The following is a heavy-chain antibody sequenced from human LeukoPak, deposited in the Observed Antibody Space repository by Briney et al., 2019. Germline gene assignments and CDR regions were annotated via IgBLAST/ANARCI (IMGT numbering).Heavy chain of an antibody. Sequence: PSETLSLTCAVYGGSFSGYYWSWIRQPPGKGLEWIGEINHSGSTNYNPSLKSRVTISVDTSKNQFSLKLSSVTAADTAVYYCARALWFDPWGQGTLVTVPS. CDR2: INHSGST. V-gene: IGHV4-34*01. J-gene: IGHJ5*02. CDR3: ARALWFDP. CDR1: GGSFSGYY.